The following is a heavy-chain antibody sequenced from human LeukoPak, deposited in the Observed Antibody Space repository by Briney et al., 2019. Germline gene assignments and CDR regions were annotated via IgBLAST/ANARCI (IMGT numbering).Heavy chain of an antibody. CDR2: INPNSGGT. CDR3: ARGVDYYGSGVSFDY. Sequence: ASVKVSCKASGYTFTGYYMHWVRQAPGQGLEWMGWINPNSGGTNYAQKFQGRVTMTRDTSISTAYMELSRLRSDDTAVYYCARGVDYYGSGVSFDYWGQGTLVTVSS. J-gene: IGHJ4*02. D-gene: IGHD3-10*01. V-gene: IGHV1-2*02. CDR1: GYTFTGYY.